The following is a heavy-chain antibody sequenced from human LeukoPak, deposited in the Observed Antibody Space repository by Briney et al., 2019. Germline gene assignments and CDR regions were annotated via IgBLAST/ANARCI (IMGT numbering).Heavy chain of an antibody. D-gene: IGHD2-15*01. CDR3: ASPFSGGASY. V-gene: IGHV3-74*01. Sequence: PGRSLRLSCAASGFTFSSYAMNWVRQAPGKGLVWVSNINSDGSTTTYADSVKGRFTISRDDAKNTLYLQMNSLRAEDTAVYYCASPFSGGASYWGQGTLVTVSS. CDR1: GFTFSSYA. J-gene: IGHJ4*02. CDR2: INSDGSTT.